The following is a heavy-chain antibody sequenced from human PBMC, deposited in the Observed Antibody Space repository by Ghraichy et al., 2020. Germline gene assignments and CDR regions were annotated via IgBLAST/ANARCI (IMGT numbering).Heavy chain of an antibody. CDR2: IRSNNYGGTT. CDR1: GFSFGDHA. J-gene: IGHJ6*03. Sequence: GGYLRLSCTASGFSFGDHAMSWFRLAPGKGLEWVGFIRSNNYGGTTDYAASVKGRFTISRDDSSSIAYLQLNSLKTEDTAVYYCARDVAAAGTFYYYYMDVWGKGTTVTVSS. D-gene: IGHD6-13*01. CDR3: ARDVAAAGTFYYYYMDV. V-gene: IGHV3-49*03.